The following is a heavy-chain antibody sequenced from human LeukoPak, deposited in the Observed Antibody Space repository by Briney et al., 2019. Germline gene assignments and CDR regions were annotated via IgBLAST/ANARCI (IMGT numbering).Heavy chain of an antibody. CDR3: ARDRRSTGNYYYYYMDV. Sequence: PSETLSLTCTVSGGSISSYYWSWIRQPAGKGLEWIGRIYISGSTNYNPSLKSRVTMSVDTSKNQFSLKLSSVTAADTAVYYCARDRRSTGNYYYYYMDVWGKGTRSPSP. V-gene: IGHV4-4*07. J-gene: IGHJ6*03. D-gene: IGHD4-17*01. CDR2: IYISGST. CDR1: GGSISSYY.